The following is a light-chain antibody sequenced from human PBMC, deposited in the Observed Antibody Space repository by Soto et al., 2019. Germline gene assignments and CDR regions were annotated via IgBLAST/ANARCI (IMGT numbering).Light chain of an antibody. CDR3: QQYDDLVYT. J-gene: IGKJ2*01. V-gene: IGKV1-33*01. Sequence: DIQMTQSPSSLSASVGDRVTITCRASQDIGNYLNWFQQKPGRAPKILISDASDLETGVPSRFSGGGSGTDFTLTINSLQPEDIATYFCQQYDDLVYTFGQGTKLEI. CDR2: DAS. CDR1: QDIGNY.